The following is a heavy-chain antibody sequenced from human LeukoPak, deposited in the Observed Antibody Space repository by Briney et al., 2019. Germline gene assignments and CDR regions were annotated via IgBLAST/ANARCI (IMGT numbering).Heavy chain of an antibody. V-gene: IGHV3-48*01. Sequence: GGSLRLSCAASGFTFSNYSMNWVRQAPGKGLEWISYIRSSSSTIYYADSVKGRFTISRDNVKNSVYLQMNSLRAEDTAVYYCARDSADCSSITCFPGDHWGQGTLVTVSS. CDR3: ARDSADCSSITCFPGDH. J-gene: IGHJ4*02. D-gene: IGHD2-2*01. CDR1: GFTFSNYS. CDR2: IRSSSSTI.